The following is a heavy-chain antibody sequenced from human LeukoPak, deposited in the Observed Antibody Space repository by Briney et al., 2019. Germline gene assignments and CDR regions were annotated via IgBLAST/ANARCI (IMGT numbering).Heavy chain of an antibody. CDR1: RFPFSNAW. D-gene: IGHD3-3*01. CDR2: IKSKTDGGTI. J-gene: IGHJ5*02. CDR3: TTEYYDFWSIPFDP. V-gene: IGHV3-15*01. Sequence: GGSLRLSCAVSRFPFSNAWMGWVRQAPGKGLEWLGRIKSKTDGGTIDYAAPVKGRFTISRDDSKNTLYLQMNSLRTEDTAVYYCTTEYYDFWSIPFDPWGQGTLVTVSS.